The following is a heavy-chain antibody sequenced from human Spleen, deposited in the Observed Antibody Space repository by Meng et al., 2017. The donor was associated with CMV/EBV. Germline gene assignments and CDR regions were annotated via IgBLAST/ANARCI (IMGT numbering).Heavy chain of an antibody. CDR2: MNPNSGGT. Sequence: MHWVRQAPGQGLEWMGWMNPNSGGTNFTQKFQGRVTMTWDTSISTAYMELSRLGSDDTAVYFCARTVANYYDSSGYSILYYFDYWGQGTLVTVSS. V-gene: IGHV1-2*02. CDR3: ARTVANYYDSSGYSILYYFDY. D-gene: IGHD3-22*01. J-gene: IGHJ4*02.